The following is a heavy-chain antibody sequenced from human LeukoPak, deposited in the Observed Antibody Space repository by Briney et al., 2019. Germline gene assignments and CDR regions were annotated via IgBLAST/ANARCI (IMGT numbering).Heavy chain of an antibody. V-gene: IGHV3-9*01. CDR3: VRDHVGGSCVDCPLGDAFDT. D-gene: IGHD2-15*01. CDR2: ISWSRYII. J-gene: IGHJ3*02. CDR1: GFTFDGYA. Sequence: GRSLRLSCAASGFTFDGYAMHWVRQAPGKGLEWVSGISWSRYIIEYADSVRGRFTISRDNAKNSLFLQMNSLRAEDSAMYYCVRDHVGGSCVDCPLGDAFDTWGQGTMVTVSS.